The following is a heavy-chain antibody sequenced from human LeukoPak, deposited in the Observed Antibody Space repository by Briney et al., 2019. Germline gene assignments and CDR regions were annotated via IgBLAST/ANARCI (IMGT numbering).Heavy chain of an antibody. CDR2: IYYSGST. V-gene: IGHV4-59*01. Sequence: PSETLSLSRTVPGGSISSYYWSWIRQPPGXGLEWIGYIYYSGSTNYNPSLKSRVTILVDTSKNQFSLKLSSVTAADTAVYYCARVAPAGWRGYFDYWGQGTLVTVSS. CDR3: ARVAPAGWRGYFDY. D-gene: IGHD6-13*01. J-gene: IGHJ4*02. CDR1: GGSISSYY.